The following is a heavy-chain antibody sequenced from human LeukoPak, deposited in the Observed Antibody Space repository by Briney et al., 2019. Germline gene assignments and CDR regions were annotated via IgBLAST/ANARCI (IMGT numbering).Heavy chain of an antibody. V-gene: IGHV4-34*01. CDR2: INHSGST. CDR3: ARLDYGDYIIDY. D-gene: IGHD4-17*01. J-gene: IGHJ4*02. CDR1: GGSFSGYY. Sequence: PSETLSLTCAVYGGSFSGYYWSWIRQPPGKGLEWIGEINHSGSTNYNPSLKSRVTISVDTSKNQFSLKLSSVTAADTAVYYCARLDYGDYIIDYWGQGTLVTVSS.